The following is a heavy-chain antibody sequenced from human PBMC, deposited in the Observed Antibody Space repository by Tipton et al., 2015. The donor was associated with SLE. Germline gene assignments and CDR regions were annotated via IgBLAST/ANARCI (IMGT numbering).Heavy chain of an antibody. CDR2: ISGYGGST. CDR3: ARRLGATGYYYLDV. D-gene: IGHD1-1*01. J-gene: IGHJ6*03. Sequence: GSLRLSCTASGFNFDDDAIHWVRQAPGKGLEYVAGISGYGGSTYYGSAFEDRFTISRDYYKTMVYLQMGSLRTEDTAVYHCARRLGATGYYYLDVWGKGTTVTVSS. CDR1: GFNFDDDA. V-gene: IGHV3-64*01.